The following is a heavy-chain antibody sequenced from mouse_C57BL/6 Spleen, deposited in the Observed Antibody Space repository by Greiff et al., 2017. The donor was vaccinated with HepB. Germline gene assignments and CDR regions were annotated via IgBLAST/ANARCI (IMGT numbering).Heavy chain of an antibody. CDR2: IDPSDSET. CDR1: GYTFTSYW. D-gene: IGHD2-1*01. CDR3: AREALLSTRGYAMDY. V-gene: IGHV1-52*01. Sequence: QVQLQQPGAELVRPGSSVKLSCKASGYTFTSYWMHWVKQRPIQGLEWIGNIDPSDSETHYNQKFKDKATLTVDKSSSTAYMQLSSLTSEDSAVYYCAREALLSTRGYAMDYWGQGTSVTVSS. J-gene: IGHJ4*01.